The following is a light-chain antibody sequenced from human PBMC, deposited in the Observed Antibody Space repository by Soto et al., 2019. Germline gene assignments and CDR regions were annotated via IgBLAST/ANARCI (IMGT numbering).Light chain of an antibody. CDR2: EAS. V-gene: IGKV1-5*03. CDR3: QHYKESST. Sequence: GDRVTIPCRASQSISTWLAWYQQKPGKAPKLLIYEASSSEIGVPPRFSGSGFGTEFTLTISSLQPDDFATYYCQHYKESSTFGQGTRLEIK. J-gene: IGKJ1*01. CDR1: QSISTW.